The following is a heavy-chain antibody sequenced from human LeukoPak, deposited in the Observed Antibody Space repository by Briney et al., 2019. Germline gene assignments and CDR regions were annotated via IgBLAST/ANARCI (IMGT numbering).Heavy chain of an antibody. D-gene: IGHD1-26*01. CDR2: IKQDGSEK. CDR1: GFTFSSYW. V-gene: IGHV3-7*03. CDR3: ARDRRRGLLRRSYGMDV. Sequence: GGSLRLSCAASGFTFSSYWMSWVRQAPGKGLEWVANIKQDGSEKYYVDSVKGRFTISRDNAKNSLYLQMNSLRVEDTAVYYCARDRRRGLLRRSYGMDVWGQGTTVTVSS. J-gene: IGHJ6*02.